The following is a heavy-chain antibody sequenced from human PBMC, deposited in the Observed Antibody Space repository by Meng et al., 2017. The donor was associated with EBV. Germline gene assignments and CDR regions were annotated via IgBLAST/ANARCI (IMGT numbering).Heavy chain of an antibody. CDR1: GGSFSGYY. V-gene: IGHV4-34*01. Sequence: QVQLQQWGAGLLKPAGXLSLTCAVYGGSFSGYYWSWIRQPPGKGLEWIGEINHSGSTNYNPSLKSRVTISVDTSKNQFSLKLSSVTAADTAVYYCAREGYSGSYYYWGQGTLVTVSS. D-gene: IGHD1-26*01. CDR3: AREGYSGSYYY. CDR2: INHSGST. J-gene: IGHJ4*02.